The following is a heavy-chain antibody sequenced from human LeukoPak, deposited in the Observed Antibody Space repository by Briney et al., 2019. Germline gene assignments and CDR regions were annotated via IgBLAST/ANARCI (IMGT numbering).Heavy chain of an antibody. D-gene: IGHD2-2*01. Sequence: GASVKVSCKASGYTFTSYGISWVRQAPEQGLEWMGWISAYNGNTNYAQKLQGRVTMTTDTSTSTAYMELRSLRSDDTAVYYCARGTRGRGLYYFDYWGQGTLVTVSS. CDR3: ARGTRGRGLYYFDY. V-gene: IGHV1-18*01. CDR2: ISAYNGNT. CDR1: GYTFTSYG. J-gene: IGHJ4*02.